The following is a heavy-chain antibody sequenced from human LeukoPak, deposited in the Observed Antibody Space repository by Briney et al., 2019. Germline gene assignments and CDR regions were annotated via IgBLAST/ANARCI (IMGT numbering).Heavy chain of an antibody. D-gene: IGHD3-22*01. CDR1: GFTFSSYG. J-gene: IGHJ3*02. Sequence: GGSLRLSCAVSGFTFSSYGMTWVRQAPGEGLEWVSLISGSGGSTYYADSVKGRFTISRDNSKNTLYLQMNSLSAEDTAVYYCAKSRKTMYYYDSSGPDTFDIWGQGTKVTVSS. V-gene: IGHV3-23*01. CDR3: AKSRKTMYYYDSSGPDTFDI. CDR2: ISGSGGST.